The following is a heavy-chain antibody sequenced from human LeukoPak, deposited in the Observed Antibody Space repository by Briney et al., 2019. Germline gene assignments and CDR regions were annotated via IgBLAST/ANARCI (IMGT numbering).Heavy chain of an antibody. Sequence: SVKVSCKASGGTFSSYAISWVRQAPGQGLEWMGGIIPIFGTANYAQKFQGRVTITTDESTSTAYMELSSLRSEDTAVYYCARDLNDCTNGVCSPPGFDYWGQGTLVTVSS. CDR1: GGTFSSYA. D-gene: IGHD2-8*01. J-gene: IGHJ4*02. CDR3: ARDLNDCTNGVCSPPGFDY. V-gene: IGHV1-69*05. CDR2: IIPIFGTA.